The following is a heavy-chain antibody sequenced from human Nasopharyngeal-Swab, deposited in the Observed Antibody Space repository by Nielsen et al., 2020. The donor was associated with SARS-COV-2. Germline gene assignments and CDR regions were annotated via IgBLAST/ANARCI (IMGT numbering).Heavy chain of an antibody. V-gene: IGHV3-30*18. Sequence: GESLKISCAASGFTFSSYGVHWVRQAPGKGLAWVAVISYDGSNKYYAASGKGRFTISRDNSKNTLYLQMNSLRAKDTAVYSSAKEECECFFYWGQGTLVTVSS. CDR2: ISYDGSNK. D-gene: IGHD3-3*01. CDR1: GFTFSSYG. CDR3: AKEECECFFY. J-gene: IGHJ4*02.